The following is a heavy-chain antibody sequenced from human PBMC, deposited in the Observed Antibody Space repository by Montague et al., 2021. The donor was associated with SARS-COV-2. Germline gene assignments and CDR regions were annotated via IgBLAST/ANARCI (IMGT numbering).Heavy chain of an antibody. CDR3: AKVAGSHDTFDI. Sequence: SETLSLTCTVSGYSISTGYYWGWIRQPPGKGLEWIGTIYHSGSTYFNPSLTSRVTISVDTSKNQFSLNLSSVTAADTAVYYCAKVAGSHDTFDIWGRGTRVTVSS. CDR1: GYSISTGYY. CDR2: IYHSGST. J-gene: IGHJ3*02. D-gene: IGHD6-19*01. V-gene: IGHV4-38-2*02.